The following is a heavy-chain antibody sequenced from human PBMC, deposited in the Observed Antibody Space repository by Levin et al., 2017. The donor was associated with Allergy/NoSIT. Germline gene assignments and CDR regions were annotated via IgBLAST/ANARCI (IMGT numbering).Heavy chain of an antibody. CDR3: ARAGKRVGFLEWFYWFDP. CDR2: INHSGST. Sequence: SETLSLTCAVYGGSFSGYYWSWIRQPPGKGLEWIGEINHSGSTNYNPSLKSRVTISVDTSKNQFSLKLSSVTAADTAVYYCARAGKRVGFLEWFYWFDPWGQGTLVTVSS. CDR1: GGSFSGYY. D-gene: IGHD3-3*01. J-gene: IGHJ5*02. V-gene: IGHV4-34*01.